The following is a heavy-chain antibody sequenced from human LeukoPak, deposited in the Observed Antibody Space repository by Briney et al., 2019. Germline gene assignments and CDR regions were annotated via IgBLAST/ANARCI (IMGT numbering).Heavy chain of an antibody. D-gene: IGHD3-22*01. CDR3: TTDYYGSSGPSYYFDY. V-gene: IGHV3-15*01. Sequence: GGSLRLSCAASGFTFSNAWMSWVRQAPGKGLEWVGRIKSKTDGGTTDYAAPVKGKFTISRDDSKNTLYLQMNSLKTEDTAVYYCTTDYYGSSGPSYYFDYWGQGTLVTVSS. CDR2: IKSKTDGGTT. CDR1: GFTFSNAW. J-gene: IGHJ4*02.